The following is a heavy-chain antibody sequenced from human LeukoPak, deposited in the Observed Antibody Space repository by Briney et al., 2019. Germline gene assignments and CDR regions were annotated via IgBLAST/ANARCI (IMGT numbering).Heavy chain of an antibody. Sequence: PGGSLRLSCVGSGFTFSGYAIHWVRQAPGKGLEWVTVISYDGKVQYYADSVKGRFTISRDNAKNSLYLQMSSLRADDTALYLCAGGDRNGWYFYYWGQGTLVTVSS. CDR3: AGGDRNGWYFYY. CDR2: ISYDGKVQ. J-gene: IGHJ4*02. V-gene: IGHV3-30*04. CDR1: GFTFSGYA. D-gene: IGHD6-19*01.